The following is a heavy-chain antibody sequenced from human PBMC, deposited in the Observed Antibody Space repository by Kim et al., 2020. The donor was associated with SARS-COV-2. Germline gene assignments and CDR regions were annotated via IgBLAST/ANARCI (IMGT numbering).Heavy chain of an antibody. D-gene: IGHD4-17*01. Sequence: NSTPAPTSRVTISVDTSKNQFSLKLSSVTAADTAVYYCARDSLYYGDYENYWGQGTLVTVSS. CDR3: ARDSLYYGDYENY. J-gene: IGHJ4*02. V-gene: IGHV4-34*01.